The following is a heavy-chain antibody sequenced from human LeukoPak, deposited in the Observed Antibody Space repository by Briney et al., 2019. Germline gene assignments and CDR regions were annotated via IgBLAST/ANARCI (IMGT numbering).Heavy chain of an antibody. CDR2: ISYDGSNK. D-gene: IGHD6-6*01. J-gene: IGHJ6*02. CDR1: GFTFGSFA. Sequence: GGSLRLSCAASGFTFGSFAMSWVRQAPGKGLEWVAVISYDGSNKYYADSVKGRFTISRDNSKNTLYLQMNSLRAEDTAVYYCAKDLVAARPWYYGMDVWGQGTTVTVSS. V-gene: IGHV3-30*18. CDR3: AKDLVAARPWYYGMDV.